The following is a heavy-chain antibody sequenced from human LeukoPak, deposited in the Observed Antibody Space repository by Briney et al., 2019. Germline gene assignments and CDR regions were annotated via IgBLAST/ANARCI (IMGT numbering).Heavy chain of an antibody. V-gene: IGHV5-51*01. Sequence: GESLKISCKGYGYSFTSYWIGWVRPMPGKGLEWMGIVYPGDSDTRYSPSFQGQVTISADKSISTAYLQWSSLKASDTAMYYCARHWRYSGYDPLGYWGQGTLVTVSS. CDR2: VYPGDSDT. J-gene: IGHJ4*02. D-gene: IGHD5-12*01. CDR3: ARHWRYSGYDPLGY. CDR1: GYSFTSYW.